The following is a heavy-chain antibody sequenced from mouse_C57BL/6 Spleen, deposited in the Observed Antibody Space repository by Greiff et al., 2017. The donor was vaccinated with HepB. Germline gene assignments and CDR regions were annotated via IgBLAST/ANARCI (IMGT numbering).Heavy chain of an antibody. CDR2: IDPETGGT. CDR3: TRGRAMDY. J-gene: IGHJ4*01. V-gene: IGHV1-15*01. Sequence: QVQLKESGAELVRPGASVTLSCKASGYTFTDYEMHWVKQTPVHGLEWIGAIDPETGGTAYNQKFKGKAILTADKSSSTPYMELRSLTSEDSAVYYCTRGRAMDYWGQGTSVTVSS. CDR1: GYTFTDYE.